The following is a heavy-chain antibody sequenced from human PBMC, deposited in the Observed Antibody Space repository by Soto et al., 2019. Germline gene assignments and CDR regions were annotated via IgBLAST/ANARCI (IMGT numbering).Heavy chain of an antibody. J-gene: IGHJ1*01. Sequence: ASVKVSCKASGYTFTSYGISWVRQAPGQGLEWMGWISAYNGNTNYAQKLQGRVTMTTDNSKNTLYLQMNSLRAEDTAVYYCANMDYGDYPGYFQHWGQGTLVTVSS. CDR3: ANMDYGDYPGYFQH. CDR1: GYTFTSYG. D-gene: IGHD4-17*01. V-gene: IGHV1-18*01. CDR2: ISAYNGNT.